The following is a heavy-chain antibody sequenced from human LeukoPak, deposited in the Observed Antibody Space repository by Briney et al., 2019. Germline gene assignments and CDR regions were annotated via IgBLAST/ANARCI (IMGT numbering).Heavy chain of an antibody. J-gene: IGHJ4*02. Sequence: ASVKVSCKASGYTFTGYYMHWVRQAPGQGLEWMGWINPNSGGTNYAQKFQGRVTMTRDTSISTAYMELSRLRSDHTAVYYCARIPLYYYDSSGYSPIFDYWGQGTLVTVSS. D-gene: IGHD3-22*01. CDR2: INPNSGGT. CDR3: ARIPLYYYDSSGYSPIFDY. V-gene: IGHV1-2*02. CDR1: GYTFTGYY.